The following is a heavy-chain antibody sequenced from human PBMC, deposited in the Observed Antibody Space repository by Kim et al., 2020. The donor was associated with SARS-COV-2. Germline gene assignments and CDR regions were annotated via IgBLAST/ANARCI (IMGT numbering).Heavy chain of an antibody. CDR1: GGSISSGGYY. CDR3: ARDQGIAAAGTDDDAFDI. J-gene: IGHJ3*02. V-gene: IGHV4-31*03. D-gene: IGHD6-13*01. Sequence: SETLSLTCTVSGGSISSGGYYWSWIRQHPGKGLEWIGYIYYSGSTYYNPSLKSRVTISVDTSMNQFSLKLSSVTAADTAVYYCARDQGIAAAGTDDDAFDIWGQGTMVTVSS. CDR2: IYYSGST.